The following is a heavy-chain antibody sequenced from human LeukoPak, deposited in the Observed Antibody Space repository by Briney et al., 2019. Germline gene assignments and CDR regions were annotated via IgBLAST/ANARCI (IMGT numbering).Heavy chain of an antibody. Sequence: GGSLRLSCAASGFTFSSYAMSWVRQAPGKGLEWVSAISGSGGSTYYADSVKGRFTISRDNSKNTLYLQMDGLRAEDTAVYYCAGGYYDFWSGHFYYYYGMDVWGQGTTVTVSS. D-gene: IGHD3-3*01. J-gene: IGHJ6*02. CDR3: AGGYYDFWSGHFYYYYGMDV. CDR2: ISGSGGST. CDR1: GFTFSSYA. V-gene: IGHV3-23*01.